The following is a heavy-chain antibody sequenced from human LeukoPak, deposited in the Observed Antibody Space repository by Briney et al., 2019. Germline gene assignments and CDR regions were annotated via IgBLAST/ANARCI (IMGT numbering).Heavy chain of an antibody. Sequence: ASVKVSCKASGCTFTGYYMHWVRQAPGQGLEWMGWINPNSGGTNYAQKFQGRVTMTRDTSISTAYMELSRLRSDDTAVYYCASSIGDPTVPNWFDPWGQGTLVTVSS. CDR3: ASSIGDPTVPNWFDP. D-gene: IGHD4-17*01. CDR1: GCTFTGYY. J-gene: IGHJ5*02. CDR2: INPNSGGT. V-gene: IGHV1-2*02.